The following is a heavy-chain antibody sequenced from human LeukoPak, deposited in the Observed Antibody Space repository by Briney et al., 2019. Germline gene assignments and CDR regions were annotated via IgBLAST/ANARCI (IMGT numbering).Heavy chain of an antibody. V-gene: IGHV3-21*01. Sequence: GGSLRLSCAASGFSFSGYSMNWVRQAPGKGLEWVSSISSSSGYIYYADSVKGRSTISRDNAKNSLYLQMNSLRADDTAVYYCARDLGSIAAVGEDYYYYGMDVWGQGTTVTVSS. D-gene: IGHD6-13*01. J-gene: IGHJ6*02. CDR1: GFSFSGYS. CDR3: ARDLGSIAAVGEDYYYYGMDV. CDR2: ISSSSGYI.